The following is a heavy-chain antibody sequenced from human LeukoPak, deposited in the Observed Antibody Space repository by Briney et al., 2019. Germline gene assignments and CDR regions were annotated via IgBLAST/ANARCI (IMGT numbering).Heavy chain of an antibody. D-gene: IGHD3-10*01. Sequence: PGGSLRLSCAASGFTFSSCAMSWVRQAPGKGLEWVSAISGSGGSTYYADSVKGRFTISRDNSKNTLYLQMNSLRAEDTAVYYCAKSQALLLWFGVGNYLDYWGQGTLVTVSS. V-gene: IGHV3-23*01. J-gene: IGHJ4*02. CDR1: GFTFSSCA. CDR3: AKSQALLLWFGVGNYLDY. CDR2: ISGSGGST.